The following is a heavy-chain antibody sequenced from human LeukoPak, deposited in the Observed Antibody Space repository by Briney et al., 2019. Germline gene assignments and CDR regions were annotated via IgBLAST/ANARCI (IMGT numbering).Heavy chain of an antibody. CDR1: GYTFTGYY. CDR3: AREGYYGDYEGWFDP. D-gene: IGHD4-17*01. Sequence: SVKVSCKASGYTFTGYYMHWVRQAPGQGLEWMGRIIPILGIANYAQKFQGRVTITADKSTSTAYMELSSLRSEDMAVYYCAREGYYGDYEGWFDPWGQGTLVTVSS. CDR2: IIPILGIA. V-gene: IGHV1-69*04. J-gene: IGHJ5*02.